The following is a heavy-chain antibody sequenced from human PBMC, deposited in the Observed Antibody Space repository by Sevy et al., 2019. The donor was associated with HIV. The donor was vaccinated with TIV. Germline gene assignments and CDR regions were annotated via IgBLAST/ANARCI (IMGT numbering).Heavy chain of an antibody. CDR3: ARGPRWYYFDY. Sequence: GGSLRLSCAASGFTFSSYSMNWVRQAPGKGLEWVSYISSSRYTIYYADSVTGRFTISRDNVKNSLYLQMNSLRAEDTAVCYCARGPRWYYFDYWGQGTLVTVSS. V-gene: IGHV3-48*01. CDR1: GFTFSSYS. CDR2: ISSSRYTI. D-gene: IGHD2-15*01. J-gene: IGHJ4*02.